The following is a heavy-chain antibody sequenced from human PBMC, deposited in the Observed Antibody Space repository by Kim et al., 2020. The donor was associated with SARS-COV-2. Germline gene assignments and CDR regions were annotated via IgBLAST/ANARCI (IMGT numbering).Heavy chain of an antibody. CDR1: GGSFSGYY. D-gene: IGHD2-15*01. V-gene: IGHV4-34*01. Sequence: SETLSLTCAVYGGSFSGYYWSWIRQPPGKGLEWIGEINHSGSTNYNPSLKSRVTISVDTSKNHFSLKLSSVTAADTAVYYCASVGYCSGGSCTLSYYYYGMDVRGLGTTVTVSS. CDR2: INHSGST. J-gene: IGHJ6*02. CDR3: ASVGYCSGGSCTLSYYYYGMDV.